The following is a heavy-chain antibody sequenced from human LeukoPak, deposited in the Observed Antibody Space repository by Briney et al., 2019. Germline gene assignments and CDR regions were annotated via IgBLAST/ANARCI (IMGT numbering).Heavy chain of an antibody. CDR1: GGSISSYY. J-gene: IGHJ4*02. CDR3: ARGIDGGSSFDY. V-gene: IGHV4-59*01. Sequence: PSETLSLTCTVSGGSISSYYWSWIRQPPGKGLEWIGYIYYSGSTNYNPSLKSRVTISVDTSKNQFSLKLSSVTAADTALYYCARGIDGGSSFDYWGQGTLVTVSS. D-gene: IGHD1-26*01. CDR2: IYYSGST.